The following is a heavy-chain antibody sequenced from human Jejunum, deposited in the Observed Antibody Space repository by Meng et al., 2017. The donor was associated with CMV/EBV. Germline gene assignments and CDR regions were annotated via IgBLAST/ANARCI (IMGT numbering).Heavy chain of an antibody. J-gene: IGHJ6*02. CDR2: ISAKNGKT. Sequence: YGISWVGQAPGQGLEWMGWISAKNGKTNYAQKFQGRVTMTTDSPTSTACMELRGLRSDDTAAYYCARDGRFLDWLLVDPQYYGLDVWGQGTTVTVSS. CDR1: YG. V-gene: IGHV1-18*01. D-gene: IGHD3/OR15-3a*01. CDR3: ARDGRFLDWLLVDPQYYGLDV.